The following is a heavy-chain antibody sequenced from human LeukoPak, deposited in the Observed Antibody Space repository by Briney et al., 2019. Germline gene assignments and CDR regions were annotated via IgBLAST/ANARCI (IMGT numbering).Heavy chain of an antibody. J-gene: IGHJ4*02. CDR3: ARDHRGVRDYFDY. D-gene: IGHD3-10*01. V-gene: IGHV3-30-3*01. CDR1: GFTFSSYW. Sequence: GGSLRLSCAASGFTFSSYWMNWARQAPGKGLEWVAVISYDGSNKYYADSVKGRFTISRDNSKNTLYLQMNSLRAEDTAVYYCARDHRGVRDYFDYWGQGTLVTVSS. CDR2: ISYDGSNK.